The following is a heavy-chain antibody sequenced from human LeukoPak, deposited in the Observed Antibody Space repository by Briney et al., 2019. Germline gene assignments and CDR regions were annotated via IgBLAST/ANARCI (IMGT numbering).Heavy chain of an antibody. J-gene: IGHJ4*02. D-gene: IGHD3-10*01. CDR1: SEPFIGYY. CDR2: INHSGST. CDR3: AREVPMVRGVTFDY. Sequence: SETLSLTCAVYSEPFIGYYWSWIRQPPGKGLEWIGEINHSGSTNYNPSLKSRVTISVDTSKNQFSLKLSSVTAADTAVYYCAREVPMVRGVTFDYWGQGTLVTVSS. V-gene: IGHV4-34*01.